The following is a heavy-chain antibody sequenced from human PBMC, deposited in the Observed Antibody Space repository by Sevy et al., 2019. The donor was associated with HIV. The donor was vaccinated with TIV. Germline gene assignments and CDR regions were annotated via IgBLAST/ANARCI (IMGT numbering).Heavy chain of an antibody. D-gene: IGHD3-22*01. V-gene: IGHV1-8*01. CDR3: ARHREYYDSSGYGTFDP. CDR2: MNPNTGNT. Sequence: ASVKVSCKASGYTFTSYDINWVRQAAGQGLEWMGWMNPNTGNTGYAQKFQGRVTMTRNTSISTAYMELSSLRSEDTAVYYCARHREYYDSSGYGTFDPWGQGTLVTVSS. J-gene: IGHJ5*02. CDR1: GYTFTSYD.